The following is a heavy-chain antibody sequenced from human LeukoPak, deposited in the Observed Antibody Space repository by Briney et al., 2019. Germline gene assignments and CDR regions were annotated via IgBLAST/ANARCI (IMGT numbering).Heavy chain of an antibody. CDR1: GFTFSSYT. V-gene: IGHV3-23*01. CDR3: AKPTQTFDS. Sequence: GGSLRLSCAASGFTFSSYTMSWVRQAPGKGLEWVSAITGHSRSTYYADSAKGRFTISRDNSKDTLYLQMNSLRVEDTAVYYCAKPTQTFDSWGQGTLVTVSS. CDR2: ITGHSRST. J-gene: IGHJ4*02. D-gene: IGHD2-15*01.